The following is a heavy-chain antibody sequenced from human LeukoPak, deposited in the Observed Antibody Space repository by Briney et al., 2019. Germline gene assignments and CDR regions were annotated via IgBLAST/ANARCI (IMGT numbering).Heavy chain of an antibody. Sequence: ASVKVSCKASGYSFTGYYMHWVRQAPGQGLEWMRWINPNSGGTNYAQKFQGSVTMTRDTSISTAYMELSRLRSDDTAVYYCARGDYALGTDYWGQGTLVTVSS. J-gene: IGHJ4*02. CDR2: INPNSGGT. CDR1: GYSFTGYY. D-gene: IGHD3-16*01. V-gene: IGHV1-2*02. CDR3: ARGDYALGTDY.